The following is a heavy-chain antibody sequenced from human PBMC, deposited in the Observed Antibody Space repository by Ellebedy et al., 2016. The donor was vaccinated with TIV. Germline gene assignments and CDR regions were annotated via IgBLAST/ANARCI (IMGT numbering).Heavy chain of an antibody. CDR2: ITSDGSGT. V-gene: IGHV3-74*01. CDR1: GFTFSSYW. J-gene: IGHJ6*02. Sequence: GESLKISCAASGFTFSSYWMHWVRQAPGKGLVWVSRITSDGSGTTYADSVKGRFTISRDNAKNTLHLQMNSLRAEDTAVYYCAIEDYSGSGTYYVYYYYYGMDVWGQGTTVTVSS. CDR3: AIEDYSGSGTYYVYYYYYGMDV. D-gene: IGHD3-10*01.